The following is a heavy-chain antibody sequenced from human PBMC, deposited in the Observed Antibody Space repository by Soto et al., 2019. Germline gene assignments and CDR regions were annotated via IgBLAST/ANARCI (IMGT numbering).Heavy chain of an antibody. CDR2: ISGSGGST. CDR3: AKVNRAPGIAAGFDP. V-gene: IGHV3-23*01. J-gene: IGHJ5*02. D-gene: IGHD6-13*01. CDR1: GFTFSSYA. Sequence: PGGSLRLSCAASGFTFSSYAMSWVRQAPGKGLEWVSAISGSGGSTYYADSVKGRFTISRDNSKNTLYLQMNSLRAEDTAVYYWAKVNRAPGIAAGFDPWGQGTLVTVSS.